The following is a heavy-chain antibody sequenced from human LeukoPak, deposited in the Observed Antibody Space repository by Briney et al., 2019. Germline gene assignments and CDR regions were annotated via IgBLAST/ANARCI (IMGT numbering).Heavy chain of an antibody. D-gene: IGHD6-25*01. V-gene: IGHV3-74*01. Sequence: GGSLRLSCAASGFTFSNYWMHWVRQGPGKGLVWVSRINSDGSNTAYADSVKGRFTISRDNAKNTLSLQMNSLRAEDTAVYYCARQSTIAAARIDPWGQGTLVTVSS. CDR3: ARQSTIAAARIDP. CDR1: GFTFSNYW. J-gene: IGHJ5*02. CDR2: INSDGSNT.